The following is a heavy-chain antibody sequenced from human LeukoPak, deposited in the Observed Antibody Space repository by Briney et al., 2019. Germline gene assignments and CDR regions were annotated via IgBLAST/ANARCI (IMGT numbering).Heavy chain of an antibody. CDR2: INHSGST. Sequence: SETLSLTCAVYGGSFSGYYWSWIRQPPGKGLEWIGEINHSGSTNYNPSLKGRVTISVDTSKNQFSLKLSSVTAADTAVYYCARGRYYYGSGSYYNTNYYFDYWGQGTLVTVSS. D-gene: IGHD3-10*01. J-gene: IGHJ4*02. V-gene: IGHV4-34*01. CDR1: GGSFSGYY. CDR3: ARGRYYYGSGSYYNTNYYFDY.